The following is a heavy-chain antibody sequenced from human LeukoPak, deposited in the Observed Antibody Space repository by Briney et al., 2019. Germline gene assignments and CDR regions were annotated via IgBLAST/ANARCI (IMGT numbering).Heavy chain of an antibody. D-gene: IGHD1-7*01. Sequence: GGSLRLSCAASGFSFSSFAMSWVRQAPGKGLEWVANIKQDGSEKYYVDSVKGRFTISRDNAKNSLYLQMNSLRAEDTAVYYCARDPGTTTAFDIWGQGTMVTVSS. CDR1: GFSFSSFA. CDR3: ARDPGTTTAFDI. J-gene: IGHJ3*02. CDR2: IKQDGSEK. V-gene: IGHV3-7*05.